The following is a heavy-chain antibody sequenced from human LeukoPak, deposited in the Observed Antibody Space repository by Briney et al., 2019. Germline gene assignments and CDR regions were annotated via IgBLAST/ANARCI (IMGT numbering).Heavy chain of an antibody. CDR3: ARHFQLLFYFDY. Sequence: SETLSLTCTVSGGSISSYYWSWIRQPPGKGLEWIGYIYYSGSTNYNPSLKSRVTISVDTSKNQFSLKLSSVTAADTAVYYCARHFQLLFYFDYWGQRTLVTVSS. CDR1: GGSISSYY. D-gene: IGHD2-2*01. J-gene: IGHJ4*02. V-gene: IGHV4-59*08. CDR2: IYYSGST.